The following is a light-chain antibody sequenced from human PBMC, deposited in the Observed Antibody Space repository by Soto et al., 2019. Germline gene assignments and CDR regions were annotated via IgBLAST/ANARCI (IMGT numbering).Light chain of an antibody. Sequence: DIQMTQSPSSLSASVGDRVTITCRASQSISSYLNWYQQKPGKAPKLLIYAASSLQSGVPSRFSGSGSGTEFTLTISSLQPEDFATDYCQQSYSTPMYTFGQGTKLEIK. CDR2: AAS. V-gene: IGKV1-39*01. CDR3: QQSYSTPMYT. J-gene: IGKJ2*01. CDR1: QSISSY.